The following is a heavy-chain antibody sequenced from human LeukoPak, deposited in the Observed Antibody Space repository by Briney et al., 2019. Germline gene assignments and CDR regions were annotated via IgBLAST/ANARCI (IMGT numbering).Heavy chain of an antibody. J-gene: IGHJ4*02. D-gene: IGHD6-19*01. Sequence: PGGSLRLSCAASGFTFSNYAMSWVRQAPEKGLDWVSGISGSGGSTYNADSVKGRFTISRDNSKNTLYLQVNSLRAEDTAVYYCARASVAGWYYFDHWGQGTLVTVSS. CDR3: ARASVAGWYYFDH. CDR2: ISGSGGST. V-gene: IGHV3-23*01. CDR1: GFTFSNYA.